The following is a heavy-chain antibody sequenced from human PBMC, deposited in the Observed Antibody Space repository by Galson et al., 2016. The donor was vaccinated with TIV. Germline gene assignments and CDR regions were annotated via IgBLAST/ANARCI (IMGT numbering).Heavy chain of an antibody. Sequence: SLRLSCAAFGFPFSKYWMSWVRQAPGKGLQWVASITEDGSEKKYVDSVKGRFIFSRDNAWDSMYLQMNSLRPEDTARYFCARLGPSPVFDNWGQGALVTVSS. CDR2: ITEDGSEK. CDR1: GFPFSKYW. CDR3: ARLGPSPVFDN. J-gene: IGHJ4*02. V-gene: IGHV3-7*01.